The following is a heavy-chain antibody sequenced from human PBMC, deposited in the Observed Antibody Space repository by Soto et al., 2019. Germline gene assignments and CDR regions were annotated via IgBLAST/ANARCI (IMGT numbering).Heavy chain of an antibody. Sequence: QVQLVQSGAEVKKPGSSVKVSCKASGGTFSSYAISWVRQAPGQGLEWMGGIIPIFGTANYAQKFQGRVTITADESTSTAYMELSGLRSEDTAVYYCARDGTTGCYYYYGMDVWGQGTTVTVSS. D-gene: IGHD4-17*01. CDR1: GGTFSSYA. V-gene: IGHV1-69*01. CDR3: ARDGTTGCYYYYGMDV. J-gene: IGHJ6*02. CDR2: IIPIFGTA.